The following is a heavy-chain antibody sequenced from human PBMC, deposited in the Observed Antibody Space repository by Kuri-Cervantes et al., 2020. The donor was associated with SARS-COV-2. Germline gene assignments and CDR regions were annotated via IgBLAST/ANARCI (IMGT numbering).Heavy chain of an antibody. CDR3: VGDESNVVQRGF. CDR1: GFTFSSYA. V-gene: IGHV3-30*04. J-gene: IGHJ4*02. CDR2: ISYDGNE. D-gene: IGHD2-21*01. Sequence: GGSLRLSCAASGFTFSSYAMHWVRQAPGKGLEWVALISYDGNEYYADSVRGRFTTSRDNSKNTLCLQMDSLRVEDTAVYYCVGDESNVVQRGFWGQGSLVTVSS.